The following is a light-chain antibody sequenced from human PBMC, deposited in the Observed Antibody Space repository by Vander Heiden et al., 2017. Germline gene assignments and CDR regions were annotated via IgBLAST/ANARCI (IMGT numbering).Light chain of an antibody. CDR1: QSISTY. CDR2: SAS. Sequence: DIQMTQSPSSLSASVGDRVTISCRASQSISTYLTWYHQKPGRAPKLLIYSASSLQSGVPPRFSGSGSGTYFTLTISSLQPEDFATYFCQQSYSTPPTFGQGTKLEIK. V-gene: IGKV1-39*01. CDR3: QQSYSTPPT. J-gene: IGKJ2*01.